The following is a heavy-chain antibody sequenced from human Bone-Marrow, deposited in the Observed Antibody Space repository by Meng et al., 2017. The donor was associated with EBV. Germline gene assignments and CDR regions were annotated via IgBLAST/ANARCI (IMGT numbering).Heavy chain of an antibody. D-gene: IGHD5-12*01. V-gene: IGHV3-30*18. CDR3: AKDSGPRSGNDSGNFFDY. Sequence: QVQLVESGXGVGQPGRSLRLSCAASGFTFSSYAMHWVRQAPGKGLEWVAIISYDGSNKYYADSVKGRFTISRDNSKNTLYLQMNSLRAEDTAVYYCAKDSGPRSGNDSGNFFDYWGQGTLGTVSS. CDR1: GFTFSSYA. J-gene: IGHJ4*02. CDR2: ISYDGSNK.